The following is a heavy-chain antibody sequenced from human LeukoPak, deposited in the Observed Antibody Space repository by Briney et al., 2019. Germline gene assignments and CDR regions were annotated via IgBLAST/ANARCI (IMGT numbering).Heavy chain of an antibody. CDR2: IKQDGSEK. J-gene: IGHJ3*02. CDR1: GFTFSSYW. V-gene: IGHV3-7*01. D-gene: IGHD4-17*01. Sequence: GGSLRLSCAASGFTFSSYWMSRVRQAPGKGLEWVANIKQDGSEKYYVDSVKGRFTISRDNAKNSLYLQINSLRAEDTAVYYCAREWLTVTIGAFDIWGQGTMVTVSS. CDR3: AREWLTVTIGAFDI.